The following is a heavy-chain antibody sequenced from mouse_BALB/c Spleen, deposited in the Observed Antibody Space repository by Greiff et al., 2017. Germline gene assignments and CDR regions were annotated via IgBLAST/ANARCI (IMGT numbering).Heavy chain of an antibody. D-gene: IGHD1-1*01. V-gene: IGHV5-12-1*01. J-gene: IGHJ2*01. CDR1: GFAFSSYD. Sequence: EVKLVESGGGLVKPGGSLILSCAASGFAFSSYDMPWVRQTPEKRLEWVAYISSGGGSTDDPDTVKGRFTISRDNAKNTLYLQRSSLKSEDTAVYYCAKQRSYYGSSYCYLDYWGQGTTLTVSS. CDR3: AKQRSYYGSSYCYLDY. CDR2: ISSGGGST.